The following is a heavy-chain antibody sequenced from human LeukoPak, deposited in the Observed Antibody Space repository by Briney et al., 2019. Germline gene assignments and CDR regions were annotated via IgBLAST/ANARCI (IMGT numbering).Heavy chain of an antibody. V-gene: IGHV3-23*01. CDR1: GFTFSSYA. Sequence: GGSLRLSCAASGFTFSSYAMSWVRQAPGKGLEWVSFKGRFTISRDNSKNTLYLQMNSLRAEDTAVYYCARRAGAYSHPYDYWGQGTLVTVSS. J-gene: IGHJ4*02. D-gene: IGHD4/OR15-4a*01. CDR3: ARRAGAYSHPYDY.